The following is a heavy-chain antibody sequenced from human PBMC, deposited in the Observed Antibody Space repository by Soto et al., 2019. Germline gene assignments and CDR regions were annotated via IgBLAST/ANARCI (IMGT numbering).Heavy chain of an antibody. D-gene: IGHD3-10*01. Sequence: ESLKISCQASGYTFIYFWVAWVRQVPGKGLEWMGVIYPGASDIRYSPSFEGHVTISADKSTNTAYLQWSSLEAADTAIYYCARQGPSRGSDYAAFDFWGPGTLVTVSS. CDR1: GYTFIYFW. J-gene: IGHJ4*02. CDR2: IYPGASDI. CDR3: ARQGPSRGSDYAAFDF. V-gene: IGHV5-51*01.